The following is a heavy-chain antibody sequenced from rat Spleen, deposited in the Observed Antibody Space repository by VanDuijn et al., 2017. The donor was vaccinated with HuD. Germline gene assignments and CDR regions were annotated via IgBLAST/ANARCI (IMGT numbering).Heavy chain of an antibody. CDR2: ILINGGT. J-gene: IGHJ3*01. D-gene: IGHD1-11*01. Sequence: QVQLKESGPGLVQPSQTLSLTCTVSGLSLTSNSVSWIRQPPGKGLEWMGVILINGGTDYNSAFKSRLSFSRDTSKSQIFLKMNSLQTDDTAKYFCTRTYGGYTSHWFAFWGQGTLVTVSS. V-gene: IGHV2-47*01. CDR1: GLSLTSNS. CDR3: TRTYGGYTSHWFAF.